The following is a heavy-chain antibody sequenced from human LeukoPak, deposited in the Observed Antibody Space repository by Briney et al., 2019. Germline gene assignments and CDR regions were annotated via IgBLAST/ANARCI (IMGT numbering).Heavy chain of an antibody. CDR2: ISGSSSAI. CDR1: GFTFSAYN. D-gene: IGHD5-24*01. Sequence: GGSLRLSCAASGFTFSAYNMIWVRQAPGKGLEWLSYISGSSSAIYYADSVQGRFTISRDNAKNSLSLQMSSLRVEDAAVYYCVRDRTLGVRDGFILAWGQGTLVTVST. J-gene: IGHJ5*02. V-gene: IGHV3-48*01. CDR3: VRDRTLGVRDGFILA.